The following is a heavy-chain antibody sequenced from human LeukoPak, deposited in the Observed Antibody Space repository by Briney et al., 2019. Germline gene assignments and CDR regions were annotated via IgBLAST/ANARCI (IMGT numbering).Heavy chain of an antibody. Sequence: GASVKVSCKASGYILTGYYMHWVRQAPGQGLEWMGWNNPNSGGTNYAQKFQGRVTMTRDTSISTAYMELSRLRSDDTAVYYCARDYCSSTSCYSLIDYWGQGTLVTVSS. CDR2: NNPNSGGT. D-gene: IGHD2-2*01. CDR1: GYILTGYY. CDR3: ARDYCSSTSCYSLIDY. J-gene: IGHJ4*02. V-gene: IGHV1-2*02.